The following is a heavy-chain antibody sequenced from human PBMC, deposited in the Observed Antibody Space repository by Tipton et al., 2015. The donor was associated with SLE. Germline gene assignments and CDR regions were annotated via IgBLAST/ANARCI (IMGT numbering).Heavy chain of an antibody. CDR3: ARGRGQQLVYDY. D-gene: IGHD6-13*01. J-gene: IGHJ4*02. CDR1: GITVSSNY. V-gene: IGHV3-53*04. Sequence: SLRLSCAASGITVSSNYMSWISQAPGKGLEWVSVIYSGGSTYYADSVKGRFTISRHNSKNTLYLQMNSLRAEDTAVYYCARGRGQQLVYDYWGQGTLVAVSS. CDR2: IYSGGST.